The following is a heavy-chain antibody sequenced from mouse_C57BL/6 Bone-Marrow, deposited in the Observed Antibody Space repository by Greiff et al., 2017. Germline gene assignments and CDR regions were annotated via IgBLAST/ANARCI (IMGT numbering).Heavy chain of an antibody. V-gene: IGHV1-66*01. Sequence: VQLQQSGPELVKPGASVKISCKASGYSFPSYYIHWVKQRPGQGLEWIGWLYPGSGNTKYNEKFKGKATLTADTSSSTAYMQLSSLTSEDSAVYYCARSLLRLLAYWGQGTLVTVSA. D-gene: IGHD1-2*01. CDR1: GYSFPSYY. CDR2: LYPGSGNT. CDR3: ARSLLRLLAY. J-gene: IGHJ3*01.